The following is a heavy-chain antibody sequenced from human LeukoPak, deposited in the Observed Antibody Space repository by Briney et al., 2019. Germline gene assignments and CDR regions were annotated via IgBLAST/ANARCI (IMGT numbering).Heavy chain of an antibody. J-gene: IGHJ4*02. CDR3: ARAQLLTAPAGTFADN. D-gene: IGHD6-13*01. CDR2: FNPKSGDK. V-gene: IGHV1-2*02. Sequence: ASVKVSCKASGYMFTDYFMQWVRQAPGQGPEWMGWFNPKSGDKKYAQQFQGRVTMTRDTSINTAYMEMSGLTSDDTAVYYCARAQLLTAPAGTFADNWGQGTLVTVSS. CDR1: GYMFTDYF.